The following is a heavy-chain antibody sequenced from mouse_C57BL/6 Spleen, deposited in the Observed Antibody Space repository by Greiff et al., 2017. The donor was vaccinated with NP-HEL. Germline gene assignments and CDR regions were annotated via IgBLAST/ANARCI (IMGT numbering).Heavy chain of an antibody. J-gene: IGHJ2*01. CDR2: ISYDGSN. Sequence: EVKLVESGPGLVKPSQSLSLTCSVTGYSITSGYYWNWIRQFPGNKLEWMGYISYDGSNNYNPSLKNRISITRDTSKNQFFLKLNSVTTEDTATYYCARGLRSSFFDYWGQGTTLTVSS. D-gene: IGHD1-1*01. V-gene: IGHV3-6*01. CDR3: ARGLRSSFFDY. CDR1: GYSITSGYY.